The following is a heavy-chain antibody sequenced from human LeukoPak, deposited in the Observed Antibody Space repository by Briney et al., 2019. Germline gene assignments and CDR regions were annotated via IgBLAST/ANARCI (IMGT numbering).Heavy chain of an antibody. V-gene: IGHV4-59*01. D-gene: IGHD5-18*01. J-gene: IGHJ5*02. CDR3: ARAYSYGYVDP. CDR2: IYYSGST. Sequence: SETLSLTCTVSGGSISSYYWSWIRQPPGKGLEWIGYIYYSGSTDYNPSFRSRVTISGDKSKNQFFLNLGSVTAADTAVYFCARAYSYGYVDPWGQGTLVTVSS. CDR1: GGSISSYY.